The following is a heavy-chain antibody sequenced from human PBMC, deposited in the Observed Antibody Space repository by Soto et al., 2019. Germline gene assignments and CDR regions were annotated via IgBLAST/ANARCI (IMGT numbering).Heavy chain of an antibody. CDR1: GFTFRNAW. V-gene: IGHV3-15*01. CDR2: IKSKSDGGTT. D-gene: IGHD3-16*01. CDR3: TRGGSANHDY. Sequence: GGSLRLSCAASGFTFRNAWMTWVRQAPGKGLEWVGRIKSKSDGGTTDYAAPVRGRFTISRDDSKNTLYVQMNSLKIEDTAVYYCTRGGSANHDYWGHGTLVTVYS. J-gene: IGHJ4*01.